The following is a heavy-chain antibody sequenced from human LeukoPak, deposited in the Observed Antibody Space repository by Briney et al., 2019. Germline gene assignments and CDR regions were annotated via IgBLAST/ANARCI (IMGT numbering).Heavy chain of an antibody. D-gene: IGHD3-10*01. Sequence: GGSLGLSCAASGFTFSSYDMHWVRQATGKGLEWVSAIGTAGDTYYPGSVKGRFTISRENAKNSLYLQMNSLRAGDTAVYYCARGLSGSGDFDYWGQGTLVTVSS. CDR3: ARGLSGSGDFDY. CDR1: GFTFSSYD. J-gene: IGHJ4*02. V-gene: IGHV3-13*01. CDR2: IGTAGDT.